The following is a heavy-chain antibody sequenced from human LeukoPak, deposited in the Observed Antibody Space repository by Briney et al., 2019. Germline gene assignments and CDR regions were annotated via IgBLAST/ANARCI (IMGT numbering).Heavy chain of an antibody. D-gene: IGHD3-10*02. CDR2: IKQDGSAK. Sequence: GALRLSRAASGFTFNSYWMSWVRQAPGKGLEWVANIKQDGSAKYYVDSVKGRFTISRDNAKNSLYLQMNSLRAEDTAVYYCAELGITMIGGVWGKGTTVTISS. CDR1: GFTFNSYW. V-gene: IGHV3-7*01. CDR3: AELGITMIGGV. J-gene: IGHJ6*04.